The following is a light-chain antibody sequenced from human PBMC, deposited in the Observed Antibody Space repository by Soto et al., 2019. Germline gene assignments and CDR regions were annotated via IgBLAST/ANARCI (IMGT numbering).Light chain of an antibody. CDR1: SSNIGSNC. J-gene: IGLJ2*01. V-gene: IGLV1-47*01. CDR2: RNN. Sequence: QSVLTQSPSASGTPGQRVTISCSGSSSNIGSNCVYWYQQLPGTAPKLLIYRNNQRPSGVPDRFSGSKSGTSASLAISGLRSEDEADYYCAAWDDSLSGPVFGGGTKLTVL. CDR3: AAWDDSLSGPV.